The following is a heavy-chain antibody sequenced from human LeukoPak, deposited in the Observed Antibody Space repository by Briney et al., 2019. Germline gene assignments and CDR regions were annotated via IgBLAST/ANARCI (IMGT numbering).Heavy chain of an antibody. Sequence: GGSLRLSCAASGFTFSSYGMHWVRQAPGKGLEWVAFIRYDGSNKYYADSVKGRFTISRDNSKNTLYLQMNSLRADDTAVYYCAKDPTHSRVWDDYDTNILSHWGQGTLVTVSS. CDR3: AKDPTHSRVWDDYDTNILSH. CDR1: GFTFSSYG. D-gene: IGHD4/OR15-4a*01. J-gene: IGHJ4*02. CDR2: IRYDGSNK. V-gene: IGHV3-30*02.